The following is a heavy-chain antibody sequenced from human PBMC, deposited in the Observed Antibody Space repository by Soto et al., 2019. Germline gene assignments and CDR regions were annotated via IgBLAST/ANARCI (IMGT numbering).Heavy chain of an antibody. J-gene: IGHJ6*02. D-gene: IGHD1-1*01. CDR3: ATGGNVRYGMDV. V-gene: IGHV1-2*07. CDR1: GYTFNDYY. Sequence: ASVNVFCKFSGYTFNDYYIHWVRQANGKGCEPRGGINRYSGGSNFAHQVQGRVNITRDTSFTTAYKELTRLTTDATAVYYSATGGNVRYGMDVWGRGTTVTVSS. CDR2: INRYSGGS.